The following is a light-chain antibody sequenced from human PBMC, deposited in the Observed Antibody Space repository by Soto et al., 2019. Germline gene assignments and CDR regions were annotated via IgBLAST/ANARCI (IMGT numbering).Light chain of an antibody. V-gene: IGLV2-14*01. CDR1: SSDVGGYNY. CDR3: DSYTSSRAYV. CDR2: EVS. Sequence: QSALTQPASGSGSPGQSITISCTGTSSDVGGYNYVSWYQQQSGKAPKLIIHEVSNRHSGVSNRFSCCKSGNTASLTISGLQAEDEADYYCDSYTSSRAYVFGSGTKVTVL. J-gene: IGLJ1*01.